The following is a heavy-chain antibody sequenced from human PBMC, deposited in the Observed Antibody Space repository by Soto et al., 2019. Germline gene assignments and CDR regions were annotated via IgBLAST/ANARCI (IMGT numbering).Heavy chain of an antibody. D-gene: IGHD3-9*01. CDR1: GFHFNSYS. V-gene: IGHV3-48*03. CDR3: AKDIRINYDALTGYPDPPGFDK. Sequence: EVQLVESGGGLVQPGGSLTLSCAASGFHFNSYSMNWVRQAPGKGPEWVSYISSGGTTIYYGDSVQGRFTISRDSAKNSLHLQMNSLRVEDTGVYYCAKDIRINYDALTGYPDPPGFDKWGQGTLVSVSS. CDR2: ISSGGTTI. J-gene: IGHJ4*02.